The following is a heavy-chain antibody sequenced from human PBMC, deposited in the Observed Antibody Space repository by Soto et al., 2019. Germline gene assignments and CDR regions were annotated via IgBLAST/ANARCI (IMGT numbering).Heavy chain of an antibody. CDR2: IIPIFGTA. CDR1: GGTFSSYA. J-gene: IGHJ6*02. D-gene: IGHD5-12*01. V-gene: IGHV1-69*13. Sequence: GASVKVSCKASGGTFSSYAISWVRQAPGQGLEWMGGIIPIFGTANYAQKFQGRVTITADESTSTAYMELSSLRSEDTAVYYCARGYFDGGYSDYVPPGSVYSYYYYGMDVWGQGTTVTVSS. CDR3: ARGYFDGGYSDYVPPGSVYSYYYYGMDV.